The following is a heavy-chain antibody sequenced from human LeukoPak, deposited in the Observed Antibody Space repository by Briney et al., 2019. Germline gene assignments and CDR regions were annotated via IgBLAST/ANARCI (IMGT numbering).Heavy chain of an antibody. CDR2: VKGDGVTT. Sequence: GGSLRLSCAASGFTFNAYAIHWVRRAPGKGLEWVSLVKGDGVTTDYANSVKGRFTVSRDNSKNSLYLQMSNLRTEDTALYYCVRDTGSGWDFDYWGQGTLVTVSS. V-gene: IGHV3-43*02. CDR1: GFTFNAYA. J-gene: IGHJ4*02. CDR3: VRDTGSGWDFDY. D-gene: IGHD6-19*01.